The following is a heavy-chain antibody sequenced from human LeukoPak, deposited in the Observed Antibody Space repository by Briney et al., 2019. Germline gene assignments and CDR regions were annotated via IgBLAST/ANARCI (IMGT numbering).Heavy chain of an antibody. D-gene: IGHD2-2*01. V-gene: IGHV3-33*01. CDR2: IWYDGSNK. CDR1: GFTFSSYG. J-gene: IGHJ6*02. CDR3: ARDGEHCSSTSCYGCGYYGMDV. Sequence: GGSLRLSCAASGFTFSSYGMHWVRQAPGKGLEWVAVIWYDGSNKYYADSVKGRLTISRDNSKNTLYLQMNSLRAEDTAVYYCARDGEHCSSTSCYGCGYYGMDVWGQGTTVTVSS.